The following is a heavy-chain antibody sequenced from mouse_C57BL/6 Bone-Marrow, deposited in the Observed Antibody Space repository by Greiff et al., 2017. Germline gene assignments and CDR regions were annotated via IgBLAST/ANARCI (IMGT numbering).Heavy chain of an antibody. CDR3: ARGELGRGGFDY. CDR1: GYTFTDYY. Sequence: EVQLQQSGPVLVKPGASVKMSCKASGYTFTDYYMNWVKQSHGKSLEWIGVINPYNGGTSYNQKFKGKATLTVDKSSSTAYMELNSLTAEDSAVYYCARGELGRGGFDYWGQGTTLTVSS. J-gene: IGHJ2*01. D-gene: IGHD4-1*01. CDR2: INPYNGGT. V-gene: IGHV1-19*01.